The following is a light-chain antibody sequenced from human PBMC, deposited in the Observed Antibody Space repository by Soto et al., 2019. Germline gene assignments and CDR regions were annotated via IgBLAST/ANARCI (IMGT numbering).Light chain of an antibody. V-gene: IGLV2-23*01. J-gene: IGLJ3*02. CDR1: SSDVGSY. CDR3: CSYAGTGTWV. Sequence: QSALTQPASVSGSPGQSITISCTGTSSDVGSYVSWYQQHPGTAPKLMIYEGSKRPSGVSNRFSGSKSGNTASLTISGLQAEDEADYYCCSYAGTGTWVFGGGTKLTVL. CDR2: EGS.